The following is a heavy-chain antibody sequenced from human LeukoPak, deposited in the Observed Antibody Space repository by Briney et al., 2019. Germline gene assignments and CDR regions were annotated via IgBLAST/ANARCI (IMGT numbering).Heavy chain of an antibody. J-gene: IGHJ5*01. CDR2: VYYSGST. Sequence: SETLSLTCTVAAGTMSGYYWSWIRQPPGRGLEWIGFVYYSGSTSYNPSLKSRVTISVDASKSQFSLKLTSVTAADTAVYYCARGRGSGGSSNNWFASWGQGTLVIVSS. D-gene: IGHD2-15*01. CDR3: ARGRGSGGSSNNWFAS. V-gene: IGHV4-59*01. CDR1: AGTMSGYY.